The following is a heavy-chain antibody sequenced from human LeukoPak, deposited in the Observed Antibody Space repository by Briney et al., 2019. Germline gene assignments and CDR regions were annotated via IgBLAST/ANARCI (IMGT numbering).Heavy chain of an antibody. D-gene: IGHD2-15*01. Sequence: SVKVSCKASGGTFSSYAISWVRQAPGQGLEWMGGIIPIFGTANYAQKFQGRVTITAYEYTSTAYMELSSLRSEDTAVYYCAREKSVVVVAATRRETGIFDYWGQGTLVTVSS. V-gene: IGHV1-69*13. CDR3: AREKSVVVVAATRRETGIFDY. CDR2: IIPIFGTA. CDR1: GGTFSSYA. J-gene: IGHJ4*02.